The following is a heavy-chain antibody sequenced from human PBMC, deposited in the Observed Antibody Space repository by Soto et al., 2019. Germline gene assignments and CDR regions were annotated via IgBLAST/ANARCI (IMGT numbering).Heavy chain of an antibody. J-gene: IGHJ3*02. CDR1: GFTFNTFP. CDR2: ISSGSDDT. V-gene: IGHV3-48*01. D-gene: IGHD3-10*01. Sequence: GGSLSLSCAASGFTFNTFPMNWVRLAPGKGLEWLSHISSGSDDTYYADSVKGRTTISRDNARKSLYLQMTSLIVDDTAVYYCVRDYKYSFDMWGQGTMVTVSS. CDR3: VRDYKYSFDM.